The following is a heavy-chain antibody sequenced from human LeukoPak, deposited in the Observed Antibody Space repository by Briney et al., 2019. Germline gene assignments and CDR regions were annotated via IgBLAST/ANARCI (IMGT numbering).Heavy chain of an antibody. CDR1: GFTFSSYD. CDR3: ARSPYSSGLYYYGMDV. V-gene: IGHV3-13*04. J-gene: IGHJ6*02. D-gene: IGHD6-19*01. Sequence: GGSLRLSCAASGFTFSSYDMHWVRQAPGKGLEWVSAIGTAGDTYYPGSVKGRFTISRENAKNSLYLQMNSLRAGDTAVYYCARSPYSSGLYYYGMDVWGQGTTVTASS. CDR2: IGTAGDT.